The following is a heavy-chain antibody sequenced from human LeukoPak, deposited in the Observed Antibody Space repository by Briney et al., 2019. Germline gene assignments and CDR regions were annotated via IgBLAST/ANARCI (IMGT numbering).Heavy chain of an antibody. CDR2: IYYSGST. D-gene: IGHD3-10*01. J-gene: IGHJ4*02. CDR3: ARAYYGSGSYTFDY. Sequence: SETLSLTCTVSGGSISSGDYYWSWIRQPPGKGLEWIGYIYYSGSTYYNPSLKSRVTISVDTSKNQFSLKLSSVTVADTAVYYCARAYYGSGSYTFDYWGQGTLVTVSS. V-gene: IGHV4-30-4*01. CDR1: GGSISSGDYY.